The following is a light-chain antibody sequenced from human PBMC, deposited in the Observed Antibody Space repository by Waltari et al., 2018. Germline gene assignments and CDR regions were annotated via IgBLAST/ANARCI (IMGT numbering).Light chain of an antibody. V-gene: IGKV3-11*01. Sequence: VVLTQSPVTLSLSPGETATLSCRASQTIGTYLAWYQHKLGRSPRLLLYDASPRATGIPAKFSGSGSGTDFTLTISGLEAEDSAIYYCQQRYNWPPLTFGGGTKVQTK. CDR2: DAS. J-gene: IGKJ4*01. CDR3: QQRYNWPPLT. CDR1: QTIGTY.